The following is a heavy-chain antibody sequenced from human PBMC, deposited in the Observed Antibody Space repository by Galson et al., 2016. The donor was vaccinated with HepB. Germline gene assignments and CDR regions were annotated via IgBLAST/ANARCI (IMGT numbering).Heavy chain of an antibody. J-gene: IGHJ3*02. V-gene: IGHV3-7*04. D-gene: IGHD6-13*01. Sequence: SLRLSCAASGLTFSREWMTWVRQAPGKGLEWVANIKEDGSEKNYVDSVKGRFTISRDSAKNSLYLQMSSLRAEDTALYYCARDFTRHYSGSWYDALDIWGQGTMVTVSS. CDR1: GLTFSREW. CDR3: ARDFTRHYSGSWYDALDI. CDR2: IKEDGSEK.